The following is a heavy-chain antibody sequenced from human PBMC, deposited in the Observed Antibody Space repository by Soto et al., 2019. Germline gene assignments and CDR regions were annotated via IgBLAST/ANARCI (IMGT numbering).Heavy chain of an antibody. CDR3: AKDRHCNRGSCYSDWLDP. V-gene: IGHV3-30*18. CDR1: GFIFSSYG. Sequence: GGSLRLSCAASGFIFSSYGMHWVRQAPGKGLEWVAVISYDGSNKYYADSVKGRFTISRDTSKNTLYLQMNSLRPEDTAVYYCAKDRHCNRGSCYSDWLDPWGQGTLVTVSS. J-gene: IGHJ5*02. CDR2: ISYDGSNK. D-gene: IGHD2-15*01.